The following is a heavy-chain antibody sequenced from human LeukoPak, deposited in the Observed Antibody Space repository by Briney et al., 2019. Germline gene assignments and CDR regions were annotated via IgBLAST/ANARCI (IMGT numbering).Heavy chain of an antibody. Sequence: ASVKVSCKASGYTFTSYDINWVRQATGQGLEWMGWMNPNSGNTGYAQKFQGRVTMTRNTSISTAYMELSSLRSEDTAVYYCARGHDILTEGWFDPWGQGTLVTVSS. D-gene: IGHD3-9*01. CDR2: MNPNSGNT. J-gene: IGHJ5*02. CDR1: GYTFTSYD. V-gene: IGHV1-8*01. CDR3: ARGHDILTEGWFDP.